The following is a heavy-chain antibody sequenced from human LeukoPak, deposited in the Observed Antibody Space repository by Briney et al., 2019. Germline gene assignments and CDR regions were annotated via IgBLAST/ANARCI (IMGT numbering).Heavy chain of an antibody. Sequence: ASVKVSCQAYGYTFTGYYLHWVRQAPGQGLEWMGWINPNSGDTNYAQKFQGRVTMTRDTSISTAYMELSSLRSDDTAVYYCARVDSRGRHFDYWGQGTLVTVSS. CDR1: GYTFTGYY. J-gene: IGHJ4*02. CDR3: ARVDSRGRHFDY. V-gene: IGHV1-2*02. CDR2: INPNSGDT. D-gene: IGHD3-16*01.